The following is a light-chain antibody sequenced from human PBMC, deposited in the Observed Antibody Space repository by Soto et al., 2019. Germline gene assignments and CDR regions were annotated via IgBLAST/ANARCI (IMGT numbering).Light chain of an antibody. CDR2: AAS. Sequence: EIVLTQSPGTLSLPPGERAPLSCRASQSVSSSYLAWYQQKPGQAPRLLIYAASTRAAGIPARFSGSGSGTDFTLTISSLQSEDFAIYYCQQYYDWPITFGQGTRLEIK. V-gene: IGKV3-15*01. CDR3: QQYYDWPIT. J-gene: IGKJ5*01. CDR1: QSVSSSY.